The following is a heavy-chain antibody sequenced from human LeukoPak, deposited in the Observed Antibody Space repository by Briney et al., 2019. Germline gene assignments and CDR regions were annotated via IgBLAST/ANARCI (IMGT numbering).Heavy chain of an antibody. CDR1: GGSISSSSDY. CDR3: AREYSSGWY. D-gene: IGHD6-19*01. J-gene: IGHJ4*02. CDR2: IYYSGST. V-gene: IGHV4-39*02. Sequence: SETLSLTCTVSGGSISSSSDYWGWIRQPPGKGLEWIGGIYYSGSTYYNPSLKSRVTISVDTYKNQFSLKLSSVTAADTAVYYCAREYSSGWYWGQGTLVTVSS.